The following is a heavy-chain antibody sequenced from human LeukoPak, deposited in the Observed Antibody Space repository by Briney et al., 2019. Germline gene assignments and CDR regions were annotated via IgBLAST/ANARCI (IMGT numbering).Heavy chain of an antibody. V-gene: IGHV3-30-3*01. J-gene: IGHJ4*02. CDR2: ISYDGSNK. Sequence: GGSLRLSCAASGFTFSTYWMHWVRQAPGKGLEWVAVISYDGSNKYYADSVKGRFTISRDNSKNTLYLQMNSLRAEDTAVYYCARDPGGYSYGWVDYWGQGTLVTVSS. CDR1: GFTFSTYW. D-gene: IGHD5-18*01. CDR3: ARDPGGYSYGWVDY.